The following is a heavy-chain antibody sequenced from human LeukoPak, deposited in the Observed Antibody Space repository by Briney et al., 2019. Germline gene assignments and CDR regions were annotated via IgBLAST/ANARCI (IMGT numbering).Heavy chain of an antibody. V-gene: IGHV3-48*04. Sequence: GGSLRLSCAASGFTFSSYSMNWVRQAPGKGLEWVSYISSSSSTIYYADSVKGRFTISRDNAKNSLYLRMNSLRAEDTAVYYCARGTYYDILTGSDYWGQGTLVTVSS. J-gene: IGHJ4*02. CDR1: GFTFSSYS. D-gene: IGHD3-9*01. CDR2: ISSSSSTI. CDR3: ARGTYYDILTGSDY.